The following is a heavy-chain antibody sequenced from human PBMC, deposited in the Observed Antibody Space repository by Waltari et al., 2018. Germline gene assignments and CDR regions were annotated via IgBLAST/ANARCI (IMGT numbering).Heavy chain of an antibody. CDR1: GFSFVDYG. D-gene: IGHD6-13*01. CDR3: TREFRSGDSIDF. J-gene: IGHJ4*02. Sequence: EVQLVESGGTVVRPGGSLRLSCVASGFSFVDYGMSWVRQAPGKGREWVSGITWNAGQTGYAGSVKGRFTISRDDGKKSLYLQMNNLRDEDTALYYGTREFRSGDSIDFWGQGTLVTVSA. V-gene: IGHV3-20*04. CDR2: ITWNAGQT.